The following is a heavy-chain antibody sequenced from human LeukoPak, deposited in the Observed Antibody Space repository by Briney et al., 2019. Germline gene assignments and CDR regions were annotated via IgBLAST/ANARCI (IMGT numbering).Heavy chain of an antibody. J-gene: IGHJ4*02. CDR1: GFTFSSYG. Sequence: PGGSLRLSCAASGFTFSSYGMHWVRQAPGKGLEWVAFIRYDGSNKYYADSVKGRFTISRDNPKNTLYLQMNSLRAEDTAVYYCAKVALRYFDWLTPFDYWGQGTLVTVSS. D-gene: IGHD3-9*01. V-gene: IGHV3-30*02. CDR3: AKVALRYFDWLTPFDY. CDR2: IRYDGSNK.